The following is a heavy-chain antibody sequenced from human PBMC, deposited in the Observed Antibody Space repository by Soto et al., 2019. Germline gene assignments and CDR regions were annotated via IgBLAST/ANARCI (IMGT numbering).Heavy chain of an antibody. Sequence: EVQLLESGGDLIQPGGSLRLSCAASGFTFSAYAMAWVRQAPGKGLEWVSSVTSNGANTYYADSIKGRFVISRDNSKNTLYLQVNTLTADDTAVYYCAKGVAANQAAFDFWGQGTVVTVSS. CDR1: GFTFSAYA. CDR3: AKGVAANQAAFDF. D-gene: IGHD6-19*01. V-gene: IGHV3-23*01. J-gene: IGHJ3*01. CDR2: VTSNGANT.